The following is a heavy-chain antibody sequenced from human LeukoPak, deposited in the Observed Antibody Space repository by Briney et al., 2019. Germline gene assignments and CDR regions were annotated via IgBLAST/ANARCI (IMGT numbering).Heavy chain of an antibody. CDR3: ARDHNYAFDN. D-gene: IGHD4-11*01. V-gene: IGHV3-48*04. J-gene: IGHJ4*02. CDR2: IGIDSGNT. Sequence: GGSLRLSCAASGFIFNDYSMNWVRQAPGKGREGISYIGIDSGNTKYADSVKGRFTISGDNAKSSLYLQMNSLRVEDTAVYYCARDHNYAFDNWGQGTLVTVSS. CDR1: GFIFNDYS.